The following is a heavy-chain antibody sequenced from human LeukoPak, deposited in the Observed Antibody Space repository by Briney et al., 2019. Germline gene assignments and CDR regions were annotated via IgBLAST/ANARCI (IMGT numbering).Heavy chain of an antibody. D-gene: IGHD3-22*01. J-gene: IGHJ4*02. CDR3: AATYYYDSSGYWGYFDY. V-gene: IGHV4-61*02. CDR2: IYTSGST. Sequence: SETLSLTCTVSGGSISSGSYYWSWIRQPAGKGLEWIVRIYTSGSTNYNPSLKSRVTISVDTSKNQFSLKLSSVTAADTAVYYCAATYYYDSSGYWGYFDYWGQGTLVTVSS. CDR1: GGSISSGSYY.